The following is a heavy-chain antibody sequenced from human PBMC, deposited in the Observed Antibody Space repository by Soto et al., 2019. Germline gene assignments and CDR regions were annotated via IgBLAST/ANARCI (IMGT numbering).Heavy chain of an antibody. J-gene: IGHJ5*02. Sequence: QVQLQQWGAGLLKPSETLSLTCAVYGGSFSGYYWSWIRQPPGKGLEWIGEINHSGSTNYNPSLKSRVTISVDTSKNQFSLKLSSVTAADTAVYYCARVTDSSSQWFDPWGQGTLVTVSS. D-gene: IGHD6-6*01. V-gene: IGHV4-34*01. CDR3: ARVTDSSSQWFDP. CDR1: GGSFSGYY. CDR2: INHSGST.